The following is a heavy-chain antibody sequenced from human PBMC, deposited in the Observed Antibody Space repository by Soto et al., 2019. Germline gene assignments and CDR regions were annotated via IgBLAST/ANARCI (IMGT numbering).Heavy chain of an antibody. CDR3: ARDYYKYYDSSGYYRSPAY. CDR1: GFTISGHW. CDR2: INSDGSST. J-gene: IGHJ4*02. D-gene: IGHD3-22*01. Sequence: PGGSLRLSCAASGFTISGHWMHWVRQVPGKGLVWVSRINSDGSSTSYADSVKGRFIISRDNAKNTLYLQMNSLRAEDTAVYYCARDYYKYYDSSGYYRSPAYWGQGTLVTVS. V-gene: IGHV3-74*01.